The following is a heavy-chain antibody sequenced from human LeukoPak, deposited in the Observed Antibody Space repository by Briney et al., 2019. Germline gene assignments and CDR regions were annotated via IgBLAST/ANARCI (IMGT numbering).Heavy chain of an antibody. D-gene: IGHD3-22*01. J-gene: IGHJ4*02. Sequence: SETLSLTCSVSGGSISSRDHYWSWIRQHPGKGLEWIGYIFFSGSTHYNPSLKSRVTISVDPSKNQFSLKLSSVTAADTAVYYCARALYYSSGYFFFDYWGQGILVTVSS. V-gene: IGHV4-31*03. CDR3: ARALYYSSGYFFFDY. CDR2: IFFSGST. CDR1: GGSISSRDHY.